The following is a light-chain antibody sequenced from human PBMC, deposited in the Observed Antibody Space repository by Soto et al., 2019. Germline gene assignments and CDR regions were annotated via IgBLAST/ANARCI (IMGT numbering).Light chain of an antibody. J-gene: IGKJ1*01. Sequence: EIVMTQSPATLSVSPGERAILSCRASQSVSSSFLAWYQQKPGQAPRLLIYGASSRATGIPDRFSGSGSGTDFTLTISRLEPEDFAVYYCQQYDSSPVTFGQGTKVEIK. V-gene: IGKV3-20*01. CDR1: QSVSSSF. CDR3: QQYDSSPVT. CDR2: GAS.